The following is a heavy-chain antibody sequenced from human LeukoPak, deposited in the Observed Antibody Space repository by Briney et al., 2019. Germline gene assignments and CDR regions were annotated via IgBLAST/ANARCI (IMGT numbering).Heavy chain of an antibody. CDR3: ARDTTGTTDGFFDY. CDR2: INHSGST. D-gene: IGHD1-1*01. J-gene: IGHJ4*02. V-gene: IGHV4-30-4*01. Sequence: SETLSLTCTVSGGSISSGDYYWSWIRQPPGKGLEWIGEINHSGSTNYNPSLKSRVTISVDTSKNQFSLKLSSVTAADTAVYYCARDTTGTTDGFFDYWGQGTLVTVSS. CDR1: GGSISSGDYY.